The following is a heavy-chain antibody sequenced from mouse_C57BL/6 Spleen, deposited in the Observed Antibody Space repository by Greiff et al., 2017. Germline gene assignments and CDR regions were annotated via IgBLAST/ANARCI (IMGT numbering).Heavy chain of an antibody. CDR3: ARGIYYYGFFDY. CDR1: GFNIKNTS. D-gene: IGHD1-1*01. Sequence: EVQLQQSVAELVRPGASVKLSCTASGFNIKNTSMHWVKQRPEQGLEWIGRIDPANGNTTYAPKFQGKATITADTSSNTAYLQLSSLTSEDTAIYYCARGIYYYGFFDYWGQGTTLTVSS. CDR2: IDPANGNT. J-gene: IGHJ2*01. V-gene: IGHV14-3*01.